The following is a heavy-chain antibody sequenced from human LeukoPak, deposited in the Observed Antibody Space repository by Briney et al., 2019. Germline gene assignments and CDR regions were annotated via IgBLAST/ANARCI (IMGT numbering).Heavy chain of an antibody. D-gene: IGHD1-7*01. Sequence: SVKVSCKASGGTFSSYAISWVRQAPGQGLEWMGGIIPIFGTANYAQKFQGRVTITADESTSTAYMELSSLRSEDTAVYYCAGPRATGTTISAKFYYYGTDVWGQGTTVTVSS. V-gene: IGHV1-69*13. CDR2: IIPIFGTA. CDR3: AGPRATGTTISAKFYYYGTDV. J-gene: IGHJ6*02. CDR1: GGTFSSYA.